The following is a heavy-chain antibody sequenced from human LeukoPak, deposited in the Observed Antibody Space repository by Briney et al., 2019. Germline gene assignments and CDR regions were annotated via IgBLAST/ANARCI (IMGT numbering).Heavy chain of an antibody. J-gene: IGHJ4*02. Sequence: PGGSLRLSCAASGFTFSTFGMNWVRQAPGKGLEWVSSISGSSSSIYYADSVKGRFNISRDHAKNSLYLQMNSLRAEDTAVYYCARGGYSYDYWGQGTLVTVSS. D-gene: IGHD5-18*01. CDR2: ISGSSSSI. V-gene: IGHV3-21*06. CDR3: ARGGYSYDY. CDR1: GFTFSTFG.